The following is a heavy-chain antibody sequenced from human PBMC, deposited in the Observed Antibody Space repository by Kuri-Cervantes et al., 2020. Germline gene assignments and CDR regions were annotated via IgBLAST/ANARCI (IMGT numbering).Heavy chain of an antibody. Sequence: GGSLRLSCAASGFTFDDYAMHWVRQAPGKGLEWVSGISWNSGSIGYANSVKGRFTISRDNSKNTLYLQMNSLRAEDTAVYYCARGHDRYCSSTSCSYNWFDPWGQGTLVTVSS. D-gene: IGHD2-2*01. CDR3: ARGHDRYCSSTSCSYNWFDP. CDR1: GFTFDDYA. J-gene: IGHJ5*02. V-gene: IGHV3-9*01. CDR2: ISWNSGSI.